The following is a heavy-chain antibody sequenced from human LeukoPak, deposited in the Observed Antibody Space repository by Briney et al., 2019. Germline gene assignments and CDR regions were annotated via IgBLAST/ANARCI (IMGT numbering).Heavy chain of an antibody. D-gene: IGHD5-18*01. V-gene: IGHV4-38-2*02. J-gene: IGHJ5*02. CDR1: GYSISSGYY. Sequence: SETPSLTCTVSGYSISSGYYWGWIRPPPGKGLEWIGSIYHSGSTYYNPSLKSRVTISVDISKNQFSLKLNSVTAADTAVYYCARTWIQLWLTGETWFDPWGQGTLVTVSS. CDR2: IYHSGST. CDR3: ARTWIQLWLTGETWFDP.